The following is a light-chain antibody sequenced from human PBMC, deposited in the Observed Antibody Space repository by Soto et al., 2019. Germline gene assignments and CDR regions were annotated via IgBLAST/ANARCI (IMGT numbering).Light chain of an antibody. Sequence: QSVLTQSPSASASLGASVKLTCTLSSGHSNYAIAWHPQQSEKGPRYLMKLNSDGSHSKGDGIPDRFSGSSSGAERYLTISSLPSEDEADYYCQTWGSGIVVFGGGTKLTVL. CDR3: QTWGSGIVV. CDR2: LNSDGSH. J-gene: IGLJ2*01. V-gene: IGLV4-69*01. CDR1: SGHSNYA.